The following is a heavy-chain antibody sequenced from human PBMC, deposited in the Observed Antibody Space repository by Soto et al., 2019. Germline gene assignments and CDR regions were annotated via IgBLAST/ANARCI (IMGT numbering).Heavy chain of an antibody. J-gene: IGHJ6*02. CDR2: IYRGDSDT. D-gene: IGHD2-15*01. CDR1: GYSFTSYR. Sequence: PGESLKICCKGSGYSFTSYRIGWDRQLPGKGLEWMGIIYRGDSDTRYSPSFQGQVTISADKSISTAFLQWSILKGSDTAKYYCARTDCCGGSCYTPYGMDVWGQGTTVTVSS. V-gene: IGHV5-51*01. CDR3: ARTDCCGGSCYTPYGMDV.